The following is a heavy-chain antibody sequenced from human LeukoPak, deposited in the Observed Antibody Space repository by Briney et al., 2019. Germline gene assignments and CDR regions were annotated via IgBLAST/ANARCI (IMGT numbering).Heavy chain of an antibody. CDR2: IYTSGST. J-gene: IGHJ5*02. CDR1: GGSISSYY. V-gene: IGHV4-4*07. CDR3: ARVRGAGSYRPGGWFVP. Sequence: SETLSLTCTVSGGSISSYYWSWIRQPAGKGLEWIGRIYTSGSTNYNPSLKSRVTMSVDTSKNQFSLKLSSVTAADTAVYYCARVRGAGSYRPGGWFVPWGQGTLVTVSS. D-gene: IGHD3-16*02.